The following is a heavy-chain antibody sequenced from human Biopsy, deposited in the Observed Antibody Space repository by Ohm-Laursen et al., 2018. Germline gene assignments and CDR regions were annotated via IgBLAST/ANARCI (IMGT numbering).Heavy chain of an antibody. Sequence: GSSVKVSCKASGYTFGNYGVNWVRQAPGQGLEWLGGNIPILGTGNYAQKFQDRVTVAADTSTSTATMELRSLRSDDTAVYYCATKLTGYFHHWGQGILVIVSS. CDR3: ATKLTGYFHH. CDR2: NIPILGTG. D-gene: IGHD3-9*01. CDR1: GYTFGNYG. V-gene: IGHV1-69*06. J-gene: IGHJ1*01.